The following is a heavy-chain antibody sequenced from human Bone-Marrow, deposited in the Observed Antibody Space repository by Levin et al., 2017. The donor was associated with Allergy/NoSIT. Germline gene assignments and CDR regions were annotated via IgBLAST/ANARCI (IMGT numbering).Heavy chain of an antibody. J-gene: IGHJ4*02. Sequence: PGGSLRLSCAASGFTFSSYAMSWVRQAPGKGLEWLSGISNSGGSSDYADSVKGRFTISRDNSKNTLYLQMNTLRAEDTAVYFCAKDFPANFWYWGQGTLVTVSS. CDR1: GFTFSSYA. CDR2: ISNSGGSS. V-gene: IGHV3-23*01. CDR3: AKDFPANFWY. D-gene: IGHD2/OR15-2a*01.